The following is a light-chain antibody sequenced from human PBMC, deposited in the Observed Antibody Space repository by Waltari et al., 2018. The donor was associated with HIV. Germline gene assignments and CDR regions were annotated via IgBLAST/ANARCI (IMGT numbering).Light chain of an antibody. CDR2: DNS. Sequence: QSVLTQPPSVSAAPGQKVTISCSGSTSNIGHNSVSWYQRLPGTAPKLLIYDNSERPSGIPDRFSGSKSGTSATLGITGLQTGDEADYYCGTWDSSLSAVVFGTGTKVTVL. V-gene: IGLV1-51*01. CDR3: GTWDSSLSAVV. CDR1: TSNIGHNS. J-gene: IGLJ1*01.